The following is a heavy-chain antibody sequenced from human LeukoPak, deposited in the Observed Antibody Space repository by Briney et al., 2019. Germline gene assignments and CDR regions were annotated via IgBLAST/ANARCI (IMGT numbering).Heavy chain of an antibody. Sequence: ASVKVSCKASGGTFSSYAISWVRQAPGQGLEWMGGIIPIFGTANYAQKFQGRVTITADESTSTAYMELRSLRSDDTAVYYCARDLSGLSAFEIWGQGTMVTVSS. CDR1: GGTFSSYA. CDR3: ARDLSGLSAFEI. D-gene: IGHD5-12*01. CDR2: IIPIFGTA. V-gene: IGHV1-69*01. J-gene: IGHJ3*02.